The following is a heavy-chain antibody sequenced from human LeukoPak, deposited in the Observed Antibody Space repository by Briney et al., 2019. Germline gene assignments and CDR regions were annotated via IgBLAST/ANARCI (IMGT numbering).Heavy chain of an antibody. CDR3: ARGGDLGYSYGSYFDY. D-gene: IGHD5-18*01. CDR2: IYTSWST. CDR1: GGSISSYY. Sequence: PSETLSLTCTVSGGSISSYYWSWIRQPPGKGLEWIGRIYTSWSTNYNPSLKSRVTMSVDTSKNQFSLKLSSVTAADTAVYYCARGGDLGYSYGSYFDYWGQGTLVTVSS. V-gene: IGHV4-4*07. J-gene: IGHJ4*02.